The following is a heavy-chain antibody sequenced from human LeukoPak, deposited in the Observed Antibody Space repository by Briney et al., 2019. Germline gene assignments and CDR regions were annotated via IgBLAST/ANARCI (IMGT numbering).Heavy chain of an antibody. D-gene: IGHD3-3*01. CDR2: IYYSGST. CDR1: GGSISSGDYY. J-gene: IGHJ5*02. CDR3: ARGDLKLRFLECSINWFDP. V-gene: IGHV4-30-4*08. Sequence: PSETLSLTCTVSGGSISSGDYYWSWIRQAPGKGLEWIGYIYYSGSTYYNPSLKSRVTISVDTSKNQFSLKLSSVTAADTAVYYCARGDLKLRFLECSINWFDPWGQGTLVTVSS.